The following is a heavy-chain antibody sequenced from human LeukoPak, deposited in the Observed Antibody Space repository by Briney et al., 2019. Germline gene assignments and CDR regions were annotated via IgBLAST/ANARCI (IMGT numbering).Heavy chain of an antibody. CDR1: GYTFTSYY. Sequence: ASVKVSCKTSGYTFTSYYIHWVRQAPGQGLEWMGIINPSGGRTSYAQKFQGRVTMTRDTSTSTVYMYLSSLRSEDTAVCYCARDSLYGMVDYWGQGTLVTVSS. J-gene: IGHJ4*02. D-gene: IGHD4-17*01. CDR2: INPSGGRT. CDR3: ARDSLYGMVDY. V-gene: IGHV1-46*01.